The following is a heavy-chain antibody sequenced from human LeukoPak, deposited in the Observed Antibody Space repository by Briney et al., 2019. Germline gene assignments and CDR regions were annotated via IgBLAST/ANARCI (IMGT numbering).Heavy chain of an antibody. Sequence: SETLSLTCAVYGGSFSGYYWSWIRQPPGKGLEWIGEINHSGSTNYNPSLKSRVTISVDTSKNQFSLKLSSVTAADMAVYYCATGDYGWFDPWGQGTLVTVSS. V-gene: IGHV4-34*01. CDR3: ATGDYGWFDP. J-gene: IGHJ5*02. D-gene: IGHD4-17*01. CDR2: INHSGST. CDR1: GGSFSGYY.